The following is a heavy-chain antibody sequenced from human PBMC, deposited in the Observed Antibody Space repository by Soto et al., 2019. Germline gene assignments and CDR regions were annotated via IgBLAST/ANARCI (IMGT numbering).Heavy chain of an antibody. V-gene: IGHV3-11*04. CDR1: GFTFSDYG. Sequence: QVELVESGGGLAKPGGSLRLSCAASGFTFSDYGMSWIRQATGKGLEWVSYTSSSGSTIYYADSVKGRFTMSRDNAKNSMDLHIDSLRVEDTAVYYCARDPLGTAVDLSYYNGMDVWGQCVTVTVSS. CDR2: TSSSGSTI. J-gene: IGHJ6*02. CDR3: ARDPLGTAVDLSYYNGMDV. D-gene: IGHD6-19*01.